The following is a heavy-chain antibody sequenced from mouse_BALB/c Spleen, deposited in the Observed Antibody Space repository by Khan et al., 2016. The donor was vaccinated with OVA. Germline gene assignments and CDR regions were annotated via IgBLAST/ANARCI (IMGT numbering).Heavy chain of an antibody. CDR2: INPTSGYT. Sequence: VQLQESGAELAKPGASVKMSCKASGYTFTTYWMHWVKQRPGQGLEWFGYINPTSGYTDYNQKFKDKATLTADKSSSTAYMQLSSLTSDDSAVYYCAKDRIDYWGQGTTLTVSS. J-gene: IGHJ2*01. CDR1: GYTFTTYW. V-gene: IGHV1-7*01. CDR3: AKDRIDY.